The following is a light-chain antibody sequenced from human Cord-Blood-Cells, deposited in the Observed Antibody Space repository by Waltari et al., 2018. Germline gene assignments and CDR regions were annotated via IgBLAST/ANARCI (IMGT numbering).Light chain of an antibody. J-gene: IGKJ2*01. Sequence: EIVMTQSPATLSVSPGERATLSCRASQSVSSNLAWYQQKPGQAPRLLIYGASTRATGIPARFSGSGSGTEFTLTICSLQSEDSAVYYCQQYNNWYTFGQGTKMEIK. CDR2: GAS. CDR1: QSVSSN. V-gene: IGKV3-15*01. CDR3: QQYNNWYT.